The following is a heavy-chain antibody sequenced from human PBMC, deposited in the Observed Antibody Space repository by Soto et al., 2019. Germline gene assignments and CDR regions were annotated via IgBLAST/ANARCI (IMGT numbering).Heavy chain of an antibody. D-gene: IGHD3-10*01. Sequence: ASVKVSFKASGYTFTGYYMHWLRQAPGQGLEWMGWINPNSGGTNYAQKFQGRVTMTRDTSISTAYMELSRLRSDDTAVYYCARDPRITMVRGVIWGQGTLVTVSS. CDR2: INPNSGGT. V-gene: IGHV1-2*02. J-gene: IGHJ4*02. CDR1: GYTFTGYY. CDR3: ARDPRITMVRGVI.